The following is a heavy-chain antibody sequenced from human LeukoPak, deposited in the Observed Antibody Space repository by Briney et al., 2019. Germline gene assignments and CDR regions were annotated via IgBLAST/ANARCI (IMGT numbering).Heavy chain of an antibody. J-gene: IGHJ6*02. CDR3: ARSPGYCSGGSCYSYYYYYYGMDV. CDR2: INHSGST. Sequence: PSGTLSLTCAVYGGSFSGYYWSWIRQPPGKGLEWIGEINHSGSTNYNPSLKSRVTISVDTSKNQFSLKLSSVTAADTAVYYCARSPGYCSGGSCYSYYYYYYGMDVWGQGTTVTVSS. D-gene: IGHD2-15*01. CDR1: GGSFSGYY. V-gene: IGHV4-34*01.